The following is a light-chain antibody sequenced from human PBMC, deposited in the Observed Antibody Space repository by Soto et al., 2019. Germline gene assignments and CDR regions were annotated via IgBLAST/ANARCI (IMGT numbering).Light chain of an antibody. J-gene: IGKJ1*01. CDR2: GAS. Sequence: EIVMTQSPATLSVSPGERATLSCRASQSVNSNLAWYQQKPGQAPRLLIYGASTRATGVPARFSGSGSGTEFTLTVSSLESEDFAAYFWQQYNNWLPFGQGTKVEIK. CDR3: QQYNNWLP. CDR1: QSVNSN. V-gene: IGKV3-15*01.